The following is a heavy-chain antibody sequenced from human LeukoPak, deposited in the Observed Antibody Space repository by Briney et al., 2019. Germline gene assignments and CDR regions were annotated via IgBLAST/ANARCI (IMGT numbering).Heavy chain of an antibody. Sequence: SETLSLTCTVSGGSISSYYWSWIRQPPGKGLEWIGYIYYTGSTDYNPSLKSRVAISVDTSKNQFSLKLSSVTAADTAVYYCARGSKAAPGTFDYWGQGTLVTVS. CDR1: GGSISSYY. J-gene: IGHJ4*02. CDR3: ARGSKAAPGTFDY. V-gene: IGHV4-59*01. CDR2: IYYTGST. D-gene: IGHD6-13*01.